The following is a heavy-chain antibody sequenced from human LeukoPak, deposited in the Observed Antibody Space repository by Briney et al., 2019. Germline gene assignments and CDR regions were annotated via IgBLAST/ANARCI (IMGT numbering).Heavy chain of an antibody. CDR1: GGTFSSYA. V-gene: IGHV1-69*05. CDR2: IIPIFGTA. J-gene: IGHJ4*02. CDR3: ASALAGKMSVYYFDY. D-gene: IGHD6-19*01. Sequence: SVKVSCKASGGTFSSYAISWVRQAPGQGLEWMGGIIPIFGTANYAQKFQGRVTITTDESTSTAYMELSSLRSEDTAVYYCASALAGKMSVYYFDYWGQGTLVTVSS.